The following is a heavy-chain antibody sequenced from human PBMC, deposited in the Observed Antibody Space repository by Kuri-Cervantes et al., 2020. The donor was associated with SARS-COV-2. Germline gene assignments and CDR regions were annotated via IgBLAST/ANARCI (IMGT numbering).Heavy chain of an antibody. Sequence: ASVKVSCKGYGYTVSSYGIAWVRQAPGQGLEWMAWIRVSNGNTYSAQKFQARVAMTTDTSTNTVFMELRSLRSDDTAVYYCARSYYGRYSDGFDIWGQGTLVTVSS. CDR3: ARSYYGRYSDGFDI. J-gene: IGHJ3*02. D-gene: IGHD1-26*01. CDR1: GYTVSSYG. V-gene: IGHV1-18*04. CDR2: IRVSNGNT.